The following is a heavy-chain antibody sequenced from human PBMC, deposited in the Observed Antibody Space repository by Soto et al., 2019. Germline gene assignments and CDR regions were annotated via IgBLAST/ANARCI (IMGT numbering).Heavy chain of an antibody. CDR2: IDPIYSYA. J-gene: IGHJ6*02. D-gene: IGHD4-17*01. CDR1: GYSFTSYW. CDR3: AXRDTKVTTFGYYYYGMDV. V-gene: IGHV5-10-1*04. Sequence: PGESLKISCKGSGYSFTSYWIIWVRQMPVKGLEFMGSIDPIYSYANYSPSFQGQVSVSSYKSISTSYLRLISLKASYTAMYYFAXRDTKVTTFGYYYYGMDVWGQGTTVTVSS.